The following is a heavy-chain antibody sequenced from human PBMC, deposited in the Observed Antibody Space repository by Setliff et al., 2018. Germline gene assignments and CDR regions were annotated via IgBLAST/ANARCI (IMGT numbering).Heavy chain of an antibody. D-gene: IGHD3-3*01. Sequence: GESLKISCAASGFSFSSYAMSWVRQAPGKGLEWVSTIIGSGISTYYSGSVQGRFTISRDNHKNTLHLQMNSLRVEDTAIYYCAKSPHDFWSGRVFFDYWGQGMLVTVSS. CDR1: GFSFSSYA. V-gene: IGHV3-23*01. CDR2: IIGSGIST. J-gene: IGHJ4*01. CDR3: AKSPHDFWSGRVFFDY.